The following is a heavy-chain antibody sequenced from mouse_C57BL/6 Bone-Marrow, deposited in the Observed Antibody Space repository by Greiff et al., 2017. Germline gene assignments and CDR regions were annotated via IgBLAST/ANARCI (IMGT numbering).Heavy chain of an antibody. V-gene: IGHV1-55*01. CDR2: IYPTSGRT. CDR1: GYTFTSSW. J-gene: IGHJ2*01. Sequence: QVQLQQPGAELVKPGASVKMSCKASGYTFTSSWLTWVKQRPGQGLEWIGDIYPTSGRTNYNEKFKSKAILTVDTSSDTAYMQLSSLTSEDSEVFDCARSGPLGRSVDYWGQGTTLTVSS. D-gene: IGHD4-1*01. CDR3: ARSGPLGRSVDY.